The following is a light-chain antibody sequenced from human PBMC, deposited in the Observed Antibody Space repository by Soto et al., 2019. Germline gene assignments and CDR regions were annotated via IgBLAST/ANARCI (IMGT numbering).Light chain of an antibody. V-gene: IGKV3-15*01. CDR1: QNIYSN. CDR3: LQYHNLWA. Sequence: VMTQSPATLSVNPGERATIACRASQNIYSNVAWYQQRPGQAPRLLIYRASTRATGIPARFIGSGSGTELTLTIRCLESEGFTVFSGLQYHNLWAFAQGTRVDIK. CDR2: RAS. J-gene: IGKJ1*01.